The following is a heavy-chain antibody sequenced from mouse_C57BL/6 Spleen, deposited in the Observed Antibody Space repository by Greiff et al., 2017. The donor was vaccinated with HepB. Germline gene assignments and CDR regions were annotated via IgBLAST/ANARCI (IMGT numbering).Heavy chain of an antibody. Sequence: VQLQESGAELVRPGASVTLSCKASGYTFTDYEMHWVKQTPVHGLEWIGAIDPETGGTAYNQKFKGKAILTADKSSSTAYMELRSLTSEDSAVYYCTRGVVFAYWGQGTLVTVSA. V-gene: IGHV1-15*01. D-gene: IGHD1-1*01. CDR3: TRGVVFAY. J-gene: IGHJ3*01. CDR1: GYTFTDYE. CDR2: IDPETGGT.